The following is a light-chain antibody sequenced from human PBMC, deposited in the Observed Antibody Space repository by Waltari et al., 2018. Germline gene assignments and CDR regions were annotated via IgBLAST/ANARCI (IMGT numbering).Light chain of an antibody. CDR2: GGS. CDR1: QSLLHSNGNTY. V-gene: IGKV2-40*01. CDR3: VQAIAFPLT. J-gene: IGKJ4*01. Sequence: DIVMTQTPLSLPITPGEPASISCRSGQSLLHSNGNTYLHWYLQKPGQSPQLLIYGGSNRACGVPDRFSGSCSGTDFTLKISKVEAEDVGVYYCVQAIAFPLTFGGGTKVEIK.